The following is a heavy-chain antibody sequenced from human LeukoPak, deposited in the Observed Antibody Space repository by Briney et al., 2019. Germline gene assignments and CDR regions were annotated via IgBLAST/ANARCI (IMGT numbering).Heavy chain of an antibody. J-gene: IGHJ4*02. V-gene: IGHV4-59*12. CDR1: GGSISSYY. CDR2: MFYSGNP. Sequence: PSETLSLTCTVSGGSISSYYWSWIRQPPGKGLEWIGYMFYSGNPDYNPSVKSRVTISVDKSKNQFSLKLSSLTAADTAVYYCARASHDYGDYSHFDYWGQGTLVTVSS. CDR3: ARASHDYGDYSHFDY. D-gene: IGHD4-17*01.